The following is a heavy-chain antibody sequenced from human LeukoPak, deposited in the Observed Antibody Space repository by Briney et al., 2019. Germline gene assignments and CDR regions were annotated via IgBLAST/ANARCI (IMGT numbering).Heavy chain of an antibody. D-gene: IGHD4-17*01. V-gene: IGHV3-7*01. CDR1: GFTFAYYY. CDR3: TRDEGATETTYRFDY. J-gene: IGHJ4*02. CDR2: IKHDGSYT. Sequence: GGSLRLSCAASGFTFAYYYMSWVRQPPGKGLEWLGHIKHDGSYTNHLDSVKGRFTISRDNARNSLYLQMSSLRAEDTAVYYCTRDEGATETTYRFDYWGQGTLVTVSA.